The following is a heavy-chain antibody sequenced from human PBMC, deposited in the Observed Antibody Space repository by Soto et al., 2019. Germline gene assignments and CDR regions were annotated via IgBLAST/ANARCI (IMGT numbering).Heavy chain of an antibody. J-gene: IGHJ4*02. Sequence: QVQLVESGGGAVQPGESLRLSCVASGFDFTYYAMHWVRQAPGKGLESVAVMSSDGSKIHHTDSVKGRFTISRDNSKNTLYLQRKRLRKEDTAVYFCAKDEGVGGTLGLFDYWCQGTLVSVSS. D-gene: IGHD1-26*01. CDR2: MSSDGSKI. CDR1: GFDFTYYA. CDR3: AKDEGVGGTLGLFDY. V-gene: IGHV3-30*18.